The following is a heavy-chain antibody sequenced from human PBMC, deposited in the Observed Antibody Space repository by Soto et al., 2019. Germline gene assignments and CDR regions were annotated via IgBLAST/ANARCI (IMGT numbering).Heavy chain of an antibody. V-gene: IGHV4-59*12. CDR1: GGSISSYY. Sequence: SETLSLTCTVSGGSISSYYWSWIRQPPGKGLEWIGYIYHSGTSFYNPSLKSRVTISVDGSKNQFSLKVNSVTAADTAVYYCASGRSVGADYFDYWGQGTQVTVSS. CDR3: ASGRSVGADYFDY. J-gene: IGHJ4*02. CDR2: IYHSGTS.